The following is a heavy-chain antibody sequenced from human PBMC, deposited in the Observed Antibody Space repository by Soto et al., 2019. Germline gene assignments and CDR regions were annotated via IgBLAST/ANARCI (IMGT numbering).Heavy chain of an antibody. CDR2: IYYSGST. D-gene: IGHD3-10*01. CDR3: ARINGSGKGDAFDI. J-gene: IGHJ3*02. CDR1: GGSISSGDYY. Sequence: SETLSLTCTVSGGSISSGDYYWSWIRQPPGKGLEWIGYIYYSGSTYYNPSLKSRVTISVDTSKNQFSLKLSSVTAADTAVYYCARINGSGKGDAFDIWGQGTMVTVSS. V-gene: IGHV4-30-4*01.